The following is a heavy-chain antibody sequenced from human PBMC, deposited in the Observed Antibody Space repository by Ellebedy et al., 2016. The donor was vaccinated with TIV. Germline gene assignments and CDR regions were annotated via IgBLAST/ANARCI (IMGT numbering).Heavy chain of an antibody. J-gene: IGHJ4*01. Sequence: GGSLRLXXAASGFTFSSYGMSWVRQAPGKGLEWVSGIRGSGDRTYYADSVKGRFTIFRDNSKNTVYLQMNSLRVEDTAVLYCAKGYGLGGYNELGNWGHGTLVTVSS. CDR1: GFTFSSYG. V-gene: IGHV3-23*01. D-gene: IGHD3-10*01. CDR2: IRGSGDRT. CDR3: AKGYGLGGYNELGN.